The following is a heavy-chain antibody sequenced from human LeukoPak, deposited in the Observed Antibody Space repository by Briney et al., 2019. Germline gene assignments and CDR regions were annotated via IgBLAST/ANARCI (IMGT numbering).Heavy chain of an antibody. CDR2: ISSSSSYI. J-gene: IGHJ6*02. CDR3: ARERDGAYYYGSGSSTGYYGMDV. D-gene: IGHD3-10*01. CDR1: GFTFSSYS. Sequence: GGSLRLSCAASGFTFSSYSMNWVRQAPGKGLEWVSSISSSSSYIYYADSVKGRFTISRDNAKNSLYLQMNSLRAEDTAVYYCARERDGAYYYGSGSSTGYYGMDVWGQGTTVTVSS. V-gene: IGHV3-21*01.